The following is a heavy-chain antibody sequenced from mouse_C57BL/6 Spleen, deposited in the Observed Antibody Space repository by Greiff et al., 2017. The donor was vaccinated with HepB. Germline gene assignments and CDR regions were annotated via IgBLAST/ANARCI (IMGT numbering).Heavy chain of an antibody. D-gene: IGHD1-3*01. V-gene: IGHV5-9-1*02. CDR2: ISSGGDYI. CDR3: TRDHNFLYYAMDY. Sequence: DVHLVESGEGLVKPGGSLKLSCAASGFTFSSYAMSWVRQTPEKRLEWVAYISSGGDYIYYADTVKGRFTISRDNARNTLYLQMSSLKSEDTAMYYCTRDHNFLYYAMDYWGQGTSVTVSS. J-gene: IGHJ4*01. CDR1: GFTFSSYA.